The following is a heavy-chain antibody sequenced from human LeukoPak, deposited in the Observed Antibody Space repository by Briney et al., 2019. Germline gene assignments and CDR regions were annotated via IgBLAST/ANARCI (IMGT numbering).Heavy chain of an antibody. D-gene: IGHD3-3*01. CDR3: ARDYSITIFGVALGNWFDP. Sequence: SETLSLTCTVSGGSISSYYWSWIRQPAGKGLEWIGRIYTSGSTNYNPSLKSRVTMSVDTSKNQFSLKLSSVAAADTAVYYCARDYSITIFGVALGNWFDPWGQGTLVTVSS. CDR1: GGSISSYY. J-gene: IGHJ5*02. CDR2: IYTSGST. V-gene: IGHV4-4*07.